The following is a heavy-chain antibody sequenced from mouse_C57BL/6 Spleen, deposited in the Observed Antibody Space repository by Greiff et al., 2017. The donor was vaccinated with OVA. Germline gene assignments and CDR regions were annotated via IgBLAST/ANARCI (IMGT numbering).Heavy chain of an antibody. Sequence: VQLKQSGGGLVQPGGSLKLSCAASGFTFSDYGMAWVRQAPRKGPEWVAFISNLAYSIYYADTVTGRFPISRENAKNTLYLEMSSLRSEDTAMYYCARQRDGYYGAMDYWGQGTSVTVSS. CDR1: GFTFSDYG. V-gene: IGHV5-15*01. D-gene: IGHD2-3*01. CDR2: ISNLAYSI. J-gene: IGHJ4*01. CDR3: ARQRDGYYGAMDY.